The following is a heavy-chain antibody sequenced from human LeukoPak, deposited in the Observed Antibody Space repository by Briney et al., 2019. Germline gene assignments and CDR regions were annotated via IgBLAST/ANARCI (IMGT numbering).Heavy chain of an antibody. CDR1: GFTFISDS. V-gene: IGHV3-30*01. CDR3: ARDVATRPDY. J-gene: IGHJ4*02. Sequence: PGGSLRLSCVDPGFTFISDSMHWVRQAPGKGLEWVAIISYDGSHKYYADSVKGRFTISRDNSKNTLYLQMNSLRPEDTAVYHCARDVATRPDYWGQGTLVTVSS. D-gene: IGHD6-6*01. CDR2: ISYDGSHK.